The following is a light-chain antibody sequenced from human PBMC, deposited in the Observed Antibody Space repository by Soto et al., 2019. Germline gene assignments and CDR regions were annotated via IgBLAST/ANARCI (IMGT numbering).Light chain of an antibody. CDR2: GAS. CDR1: QSVSSK. CDR3: QHRGNWPSIT. Sequence: EIVMTQSPATLSVSPGEGATLSCRASQSVSSKLSWYQQKPGQAPRLLIYGASTRAAGITARFSGSGSGTDFTLTISSLEPEDFAVYYCQHRGNWPSITFGQGTRLEI. J-gene: IGKJ5*01. V-gene: IGKV3-15*01.